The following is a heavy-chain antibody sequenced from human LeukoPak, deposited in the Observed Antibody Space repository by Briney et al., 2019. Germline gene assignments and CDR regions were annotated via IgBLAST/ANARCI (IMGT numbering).Heavy chain of an antibody. CDR2: IFHSGST. D-gene: IGHD2-2*01. CDR1: SDSIFTSNW. Sequence: SGTLSLTCTVSSDSIFTSNWWSWVRQPPGKGLEWLGQIFHSGSTSYSPSLKSRVTISMDKSKNQISLRLTSVTAADTAVYYCARSPTKRVPEDYWGQGTLVTVSS. V-gene: IGHV4-4*02. CDR3: ARSPTKRVPEDY. J-gene: IGHJ4*02.